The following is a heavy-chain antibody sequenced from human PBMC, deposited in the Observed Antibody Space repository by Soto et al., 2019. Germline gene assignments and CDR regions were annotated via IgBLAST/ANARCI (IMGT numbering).Heavy chain of an antibody. J-gene: IGHJ4*02. Sequence: GASVKVSCKASGGTFSSYAISWVRQAPGQGLEWMGGIIPIFGTANYAQKFQGRVTITADESTSTAYMELSSLRSEDTAVYYCARGFSAYCRGDCYGYWGQGTLVTVSS. CDR3: ARGFSAYCRGDCYGY. CDR2: IIPIFGTA. CDR1: GGTFSSYA. D-gene: IGHD2-21*02. V-gene: IGHV1-69*13.